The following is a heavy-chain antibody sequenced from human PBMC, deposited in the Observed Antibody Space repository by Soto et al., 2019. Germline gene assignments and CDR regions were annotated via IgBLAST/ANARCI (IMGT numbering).Heavy chain of an antibody. J-gene: IGHJ5*02. V-gene: IGHV3-21*01. Sequence: PGESLRLSCVASGFTFSNYNMNWVRQAPGKGLEWVSHISGTSVYIHYADSVKGRFTISRDNAKNSVYLQMDSLRVEDTAVYYCAREGALKPFSSWGQGALVTVSS. CDR3: AREGALKPFSS. CDR1: GFTFSNYN. CDR2: ISGTSVYI.